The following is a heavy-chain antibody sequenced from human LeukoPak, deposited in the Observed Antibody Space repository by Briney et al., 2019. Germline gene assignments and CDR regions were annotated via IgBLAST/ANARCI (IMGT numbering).Heavy chain of an antibody. CDR1: GGSISSSSYY. D-gene: IGHD3-22*01. CDR2: IYYSGST. J-gene: IGHJ4*02. Sequence: SETLSLTCTVSGGSISSSSYYWGWIRQPPGKGLEWIGYIYYSGSTYYNPSLESRVTISVDTSKNQFSLKLSSVTAADTAVYYCARGRFPVYDSSGYYDYWGQGTLVTVSS. V-gene: IGHV4-31*03. CDR3: ARGRFPVYDSSGYYDY.